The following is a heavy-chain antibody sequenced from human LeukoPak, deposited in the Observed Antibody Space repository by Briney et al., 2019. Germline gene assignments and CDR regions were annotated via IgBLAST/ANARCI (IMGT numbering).Heavy chain of an antibody. CDR1: GYTFTDYY. CDR3: ARVSPNTVTTLQYFDY. CDR2: INPNSGGT. J-gene: IGHJ4*02. V-gene: IGHV1-2*02. D-gene: IGHD4-17*01. Sequence: ASVKVSCKASGYTFTDYYIHWVRQAPGQGLEWMGWINPNSGGTNYAQKFQGRITMTRDTSISTAYMELSRLRSDDTAAYYCARVSPNTVTTLQYFDYWGQGTLVTVSS.